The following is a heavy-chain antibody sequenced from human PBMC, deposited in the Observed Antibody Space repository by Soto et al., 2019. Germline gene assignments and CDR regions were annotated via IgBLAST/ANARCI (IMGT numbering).Heavy chain of an antibody. CDR2: IFYSGTT. J-gene: IGHJ4*02. CDR3: ARVGDYGSLDY. D-gene: IGHD4-17*01. Sequence: SETLSLTCTVSGDSADTYYWSWIRQPPGKGLEYIGFIFYSGTTNYNPSLKSRVTILVDRSKHQISLRLTSVTAADTAVYYGARVGDYGSLDYWGQGTLVTVSS. V-gene: IGHV4-59*02. CDR1: GDSADTYY.